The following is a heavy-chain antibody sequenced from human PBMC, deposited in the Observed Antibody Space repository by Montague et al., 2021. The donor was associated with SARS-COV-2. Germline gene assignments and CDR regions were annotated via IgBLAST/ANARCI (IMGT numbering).Heavy chain of an antibody. J-gene: IGHJ6*02. V-gene: IGHV4-39*07. D-gene: IGHD6-25*01. CDR1: GGSISSSSYY. Sequence: SETLSLTCTVSGGSISSSSYYWGWIRQPPGKGLEWIGSIYYSGXTXYXXXXKSRVTISVDTSKNQFSLKLSSVTAADTAVYYCARDLGSFYGMDVWGQGTTVTVSS. CDR3: ARDLGSFYGMDV. CDR2: IYYSGXT.